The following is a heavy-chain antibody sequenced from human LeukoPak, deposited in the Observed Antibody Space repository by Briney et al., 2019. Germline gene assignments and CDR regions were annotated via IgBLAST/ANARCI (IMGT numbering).Heavy chain of an antibody. Sequence: GGSLRLSCAASGFTFSSYAMSWVRQAPGKGLEWVSAISGSGGSTYYADSVKGRFTISRDNAKSTLYLQMNSLRAEDTAVYYCAREATPGVPRGLLLWGQGTLVTVSS. D-gene: IGHD3-22*01. CDR3: AREATPGVPRGLLL. CDR2: ISGSGGST. V-gene: IGHV3-23*01. J-gene: IGHJ4*02. CDR1: GFTFSSYA.